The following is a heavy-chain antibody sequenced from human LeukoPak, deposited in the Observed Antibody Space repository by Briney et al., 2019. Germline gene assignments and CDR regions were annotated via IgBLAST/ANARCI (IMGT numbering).Heavy chain of an antibody. CDR3: AKDKAPLYSGYDWDLDF. J-gene: IGHJ4*02. V-gene: IGHV3-9*01. D-gene: IGHD5-12*01. CDR2: ISWNSASI. Sequence: PGRSLRLSCAASGFTFHHYAIHWVRQVPGKGLEWVSGISWNSASIGYADSEKGRFTISRDNAKNSVYLQMNSLRAEDTAFYYCAKDKAPLYSGYDWDLDFWGQGTLVTVSS. CDR1: GFTFHHYA.